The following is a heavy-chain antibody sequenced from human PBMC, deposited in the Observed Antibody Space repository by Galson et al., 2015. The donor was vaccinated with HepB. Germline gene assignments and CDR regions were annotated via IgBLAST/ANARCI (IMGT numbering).Heavy chain of an antibody. CDR1: GYTLTELS. CDR3: ATRGAGYSSSYPLDY. Sequence: SVKVSCKVSGYTLTELSMHWVRQAPGKGLEWMGGFDPEDGETIYAQKFQGRVTMTEDTSTDTAYMELSSLRSEDTAVYYCATRGAGYSSSYPLDYWGQGTLVTVSS. CDR2: FDPEDGET. D-gene: IGHD6-13*01. J-gene: IGHJ4*02. V-gene: IGHV1-24*01.